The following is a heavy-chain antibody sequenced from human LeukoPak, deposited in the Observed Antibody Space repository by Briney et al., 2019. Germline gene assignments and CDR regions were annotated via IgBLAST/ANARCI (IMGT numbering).Heavy chain of an antibody. D-gene: IGHD2-2*02. CDR1: GGSISSGGYY. Sequence: SETLSLTCTVSGGSISSGGYYWSWIRQHPGKGLEWIGYIYYSGSTYYNPSLKCRVTISVDTSKNQFSLKLSSVTAADTAVYYCARTYCSSTSCYTGNSHDAFDIWGQGTMVTVSS. V-gene: IGHV4-31*03. CDR3: ARTYCSSTSCYTGNSHDAFDI. CDR2: IYYSGST. J-gene: IGHJ3*02.